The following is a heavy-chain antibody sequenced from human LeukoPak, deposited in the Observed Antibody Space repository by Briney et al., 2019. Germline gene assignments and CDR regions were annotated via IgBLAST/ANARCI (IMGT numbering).Heavy chain of an antibody. V-gene: IGHV3-11*04. J-gene: IGHJ4*02. D-gene: IGHD3-9*01. CDR1: GFTFSDYY. CDR2: ISSSGSTI. Sequence: PGGSLRLSCAASGFTFSDYYMSWIRQALGKGLEWVSYISSSGSTIYYANSVKGRFTLSRDDARNSLYLHMDSLRVEDTAVYYCARYVRRFDWLLDYWGQGTQVTVSS. CDR3: ARYVRRFDWLLDY.